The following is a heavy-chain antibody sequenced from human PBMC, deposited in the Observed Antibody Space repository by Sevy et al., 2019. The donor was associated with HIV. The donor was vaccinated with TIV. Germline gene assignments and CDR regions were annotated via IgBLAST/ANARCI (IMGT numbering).Heavy chain of an antibody. CDR2: IYPDDSEI. V-gene: IGHV5-51*01. Sequence: GESLKISCKGSGYKFTSYWIAWVRQMPGKGLEWMGIIYPDDSEIRYSPSLQGQVTISVDKSISTAYLQWTNLKASDTAMYFCAGRGYDSSGYPQYYFDYWGQGTLVTVSS. CDR1: GYKFTSYW. J-gene: IGHJ4*02. CDR3: AGRGYDSSGYPQYYFDY. D-gene: IGHD3-22*01.